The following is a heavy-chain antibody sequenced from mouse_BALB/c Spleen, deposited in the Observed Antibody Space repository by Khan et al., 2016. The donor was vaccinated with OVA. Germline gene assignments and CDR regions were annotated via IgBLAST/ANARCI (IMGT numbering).Heavy chain of an antibody. V-gene: IGHV5-6-5*01. D-gene: IGHD1-1*01. CDR1: GFTFSRYP. J-gene: IGHJ2*01. Sequence: EVELVESGGGLVKPGGSLKLSCAASGFTFSRYPMSWVRQTPEKRLEWVASIGSGGSTYYPDSVKGRFTISRDNARNILYVQMSSLRSEDTAMYFCARVNGSSGVDDWGQGTTLTVSS. CDR3: ARVNGSSGVDD. CDR2: IGSGGST.